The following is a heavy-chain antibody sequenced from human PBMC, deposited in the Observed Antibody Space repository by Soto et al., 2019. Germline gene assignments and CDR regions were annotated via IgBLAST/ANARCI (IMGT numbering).Heavy chain of an antibody. CDR1: GYTFSDFD. D-gene: IGHD3-16*01. CDR3: ARGNPFNYAGFDV. Sequence: QAHLEQSGAELKRPGASVKVSCKASGYTFSDFDINWLRQASGQGPEWMGWMNAKSGDTFFAQRLQGKFNMTWDTSLSTAYMEVGSLPSDDTAIYYCARGNPFNYAGFDVWGQGTTVAVSS. V-gene: IGHV1-8*01. J-gene: IGHJ6*02. CDR2: MNAKSGDT.